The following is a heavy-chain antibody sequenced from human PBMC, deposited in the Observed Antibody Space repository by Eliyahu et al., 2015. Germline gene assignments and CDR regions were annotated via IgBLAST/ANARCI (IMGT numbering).Heavy chain of an antibody. CDR1: GFTFSSYS. V-gene: IGHV3-48*02. D-gene: IGHD3-22*01. CDR2: ISSSSNTI. CDR3: ARLSDYYDSSGYYLGMDV. J-gene: IGHJ6*02. Sequence: GGLVQPGGSLRLSCAASGFTFSSYSMNWVRQAPGKGLEWVSYISSSSNTIYYADSVKGRFTISRDNAKNSLYLQMNSLRDEDTAVYYCARLSDYYDSSGYYLGMDVWGQGTTVTVSS.